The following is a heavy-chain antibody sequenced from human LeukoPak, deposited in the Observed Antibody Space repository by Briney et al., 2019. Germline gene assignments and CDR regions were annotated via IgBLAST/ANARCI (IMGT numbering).Heavy chain of an antibody. CDR1: GSTFSGYA. D-gene: IGHD5-18*01. J-gene: IGHJ5*02. Sequence: PGGSLRLSCAASGSTFSGYAMSWVRQAPGKGLEWVSAISGSGGSTYYADSVKGRFTISRDNSKNTLYLQMNSLRAEDTAVYYCAKDLQLTSSYNWFDPWGQGTLVTVSS. CDR3: AKDLQLTSSYNWFDP. V-gene: IGHV3-23*01. CDR2: ISGSGGST.